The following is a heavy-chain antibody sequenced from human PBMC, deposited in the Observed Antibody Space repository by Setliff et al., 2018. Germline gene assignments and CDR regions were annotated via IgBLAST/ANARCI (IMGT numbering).Heavy chain of an antibody. Sequence: SETLSLTCSVSGGSISSSRYSWGWIRQTPGKGLEWIGSIYYSGSTYYNPSLESRVTISVDTSKNQVSLKLSSMTAADTAVYYCRFWSGYYKNDYWGQGTLVTVSS. CDR2: IYYSGST. D-gene: IGHD3-3*01. CDR1: GGSISSSRYS. J-gene: IGHJ4*02. CDR3: RFWSGYYKNDY. V-gene: IGHV4-39*07.